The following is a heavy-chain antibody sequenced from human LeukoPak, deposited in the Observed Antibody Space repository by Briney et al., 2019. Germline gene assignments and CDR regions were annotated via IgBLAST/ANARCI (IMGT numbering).Heavy chain of an antibody. D-gene: IGHD4-11*01. CDR3: VGTVTTVVDN. Sequence: GGSLRLSCAASGFTVITNDMNWVRQAPGRGLEWVSSISSSSSYIYYADSVKGRFTISRDNAKNSLYLQMNSLRAEDTAVYYCVGTVTTVVDNWGKGTTVTVSS. V-gene: IGHV3-21*01. J-gene: IGHJ6*04. CDR2: ISSSSSYI. CDR1: GFTVITND.